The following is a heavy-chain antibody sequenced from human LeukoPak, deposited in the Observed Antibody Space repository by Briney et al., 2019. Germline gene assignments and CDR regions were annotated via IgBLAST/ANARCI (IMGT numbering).Heavy chain of an antibody. V-gene: IGHV3-66*01. D-gene: IGHD2/OR15-2a*01. Sequence: PGGSLRLSCTASGFRVTSNYINWVRQAPGKGLEWVSLVYSGGDTYYADSVKGRFTISRDNSKNMVYLQMNRLRAEDTALYYCARDPPAVLLDTYGWGQGTLVTVSS. CDR1: GFRVTSNY. J-gene: IGHJ4*02. CDR3: ARDPPAVLLDTYG. CDR2: VYSGGDT.